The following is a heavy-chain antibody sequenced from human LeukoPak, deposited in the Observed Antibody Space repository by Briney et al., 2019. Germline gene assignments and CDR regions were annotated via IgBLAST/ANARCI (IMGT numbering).Heavy chain of an antibody. J-gene: IGHJ4*02. V-gene: IGHV4-34*01. D-gene: IGHD3-22*01. CDR1: GGSFSGYY. CDR2: INHSGST. Sequence: SETLSLTCAVYGGSFSGYYWSWIRQPPGKGLEWIGEINHSGSTNYNPSLKSRVTISVDTSKNQFSLKLSSVTAADTAVYYCARVNYYDSSGYYSYDYWGQGTLVTVSS. CDR3: ARVNYYDSSGYYSYDY.